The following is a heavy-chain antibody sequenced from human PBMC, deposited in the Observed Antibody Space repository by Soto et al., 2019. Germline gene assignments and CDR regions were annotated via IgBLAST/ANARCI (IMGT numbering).Heavy chain of an antibody. CDR2: INSDGTDT. Sequence: GGSMRLSCGASGFTFSRHWMHWVRQAPGKGLVWVSRINSDGTDTDYADSVKGRFTISRDNAKNTLYLQMNSLKTEDTAVHSCARDRDTRLMVHGTVDEGMGFRGRGTKVTVSS. D-gene: IGHD2-8*01. CDR1: GFTFSRHW. CDR3: ARDRDTRLMVHGTVDEGMGF. V-gene: IGHV3-74*01. J-gene: IGHJ6*02.